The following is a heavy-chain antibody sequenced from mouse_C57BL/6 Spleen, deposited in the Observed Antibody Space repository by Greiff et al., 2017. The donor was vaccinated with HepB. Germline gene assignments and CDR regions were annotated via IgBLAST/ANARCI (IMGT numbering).Heavy chain of an antibody. V-gene: IGHV5-12*01. J-gene: IGHJ1*03. D-gene: IGHD1-1*01. CDR1: GFTFSDYY. CDR3: AREGFYYGSSHWYFDV. CDR2: ISNGGGST. Sequence: EVKLVESGGGLVQPGGSLKLSCAASGFTFSDYYMYWVRQTPEKRLEWVAYISNGGGSTYYPDTVKGRFTISRDNAKNTLYLQMSRLKSEDTAMYYCAREGFYYGSSHWYFDVWGTGTTVTVSS.